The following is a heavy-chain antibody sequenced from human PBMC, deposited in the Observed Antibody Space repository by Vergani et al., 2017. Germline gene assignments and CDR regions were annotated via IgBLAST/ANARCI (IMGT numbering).Heavy chain of an antibody. Sequence: QVQLQESGPGLVKPSETLSLTCTVSGGSVSSGSYYWSWIRQPPGKGLEWIGYIYYSGSTNYNPSLKSRVTISVDTSKNQFSLKLSAVTAADTAVYYCARVIDYYDSSGYYYAAPYDYMDVWGKGTTVTVSS. CDR3: ARVIDYYDSSGYYYAAPYDYMDV. V-gene: IGHV4-61*01. CDR2: IYYSGST. D-gene: IGHD3-22*01. J-gene: IGHJ6*03. CDR1: GGSVSSGSYY.